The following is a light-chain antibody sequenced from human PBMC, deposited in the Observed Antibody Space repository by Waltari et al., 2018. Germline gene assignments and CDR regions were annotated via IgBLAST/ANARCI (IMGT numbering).Light chain of an antibody. Sequence: SYALTQAPSVSVSPGQTATIACSGDTLGDKYASWYQQKAGQSPVLVIFQNNDRPSGIPERFSGSNSGNTATLTISGTQFMDEADYYCQVWDSGTMIFGGGTKLTVL. CDR3: QVWDSGTMI. V-gene: IGLV3-1*01. CDR1: TLGDKY. J-gene: IGLJ2*01. CDR2: QNN.